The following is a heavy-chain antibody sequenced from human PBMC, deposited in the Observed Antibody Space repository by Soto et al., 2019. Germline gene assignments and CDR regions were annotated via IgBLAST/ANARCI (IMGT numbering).Heavy chain of an antibody. D-gene: IGHD3-3*01. CDR3: ARDTYYDFWSGYSPGNFDY. J-gene: IGHJ4*02. Sequence: EVQLVESGGGPVKPGGSLRLSCAASGFTFSSYSMNWVRQAPGKGLEWVSSISSSSSYIYYADSVKGRFTISRDNAKNSLYLQMNSLRAEDTAVYYCARDTYYDFWSGYSPGNFDYWGQGTLVTVSS. CDR1: GFTFSSYS. V-gene: IGHV3-21*01. CDR2: ISSSSSYI.